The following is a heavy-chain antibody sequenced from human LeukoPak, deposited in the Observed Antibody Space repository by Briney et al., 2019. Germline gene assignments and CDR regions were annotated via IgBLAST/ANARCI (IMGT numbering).Heavy chain of an antibody. CDR1: GGSISSYY. Sequence: PSETLSLTCTVSGGSISSYYWSWIRQPPGKGLEWIGYIYYSGSTNYNPSLKSRVTISVDTSKNQFSLKLSSVTAADMAVYYCARHIIAVAGSDAFDIWGQGTMVTVSS. J-gene: IGHJ3*02. CDR3: ARHIIAVAGSDAFDI. V-gene: IGHV4-59*08. CDR2: IYYSGST. D-gene: IGHD6-19*01.